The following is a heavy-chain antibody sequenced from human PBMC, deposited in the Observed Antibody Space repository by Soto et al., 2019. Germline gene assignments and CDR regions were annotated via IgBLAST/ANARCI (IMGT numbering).Heavy chain of an antibody. CDR2: MSSTGSFM. CDR3: AEEGGITGVDYMDV. V-gene: IGHV3-21*04. D-gene: IGHD2-8*02. CDR1: GFTFSHYS. J-gene: IGHJ6*03. Sequence: EVQLVESGGGLVKPGESLRLACAASGFTFSHYSMNWVRQAPGKGLEWVSSMSSTGSFMYYADSVKGRFTISRDSAKEAQYLQMNNPRGEDKAGSYWAEEGGITGVDYMDVCGKGPTVIVSS.